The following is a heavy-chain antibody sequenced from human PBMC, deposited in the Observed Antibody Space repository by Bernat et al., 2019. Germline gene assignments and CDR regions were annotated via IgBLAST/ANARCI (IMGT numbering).Heavy chain of an antibody. D-gene: IGHD6-13*01. CDR1: GGTLSSYA. CDR3: ARPRGAAAYYYGMDV. CDR2: IIPIFGTA. J-gene: IGHJ6*02. Sequence: QVQLVQSGAEVKKPGSSVKVSCKASGGTLSSYAISWVRQAPGQGLEWMGGIIPIFGTANYAQKFQGSVTITADESTSTAYMGLSSLGSEDTAVYYCARPRGAAAYYYGMDVWGQGTTVTVSS. V-gene: IGHV1-69*12.